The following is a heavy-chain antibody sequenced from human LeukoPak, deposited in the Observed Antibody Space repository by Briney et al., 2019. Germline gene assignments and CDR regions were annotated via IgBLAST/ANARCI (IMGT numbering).Heavy chain of an antibody. CDR2: IYYSGCT. V-gene: IGHV4-31*03. D-gene: IGHD5-18*01. CDR1: GGSISSGGYY. CDR3: AREAMYSYGNNFDY. Sequence: SETLSLTCTVSGGSISSGGYYWSWIRQHPGKGLEWIGYIYYSGCTYYNPSLKSRVTISVDTSKNQFSLKLSSVTAADTAVYHCAREAMYSYGNNFDYWGQGTLVTVSS. J-gene: IGHJ4*02.